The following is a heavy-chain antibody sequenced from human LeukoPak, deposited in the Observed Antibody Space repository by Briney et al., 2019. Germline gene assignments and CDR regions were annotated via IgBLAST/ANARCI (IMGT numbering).Heavy chain of an antibody. Sequence: GASVKVSCKASGYTFTSYGISWVRQAPGQGLEWMGWISAYNGNTNYAQKLQGRVTMTTDTSTSTAYMELRSLRSDDTAVYYCARDPALAAAAGINWFDPWGQGTLVTVSS. CDR2: ISAYNGNT. CDR1: GYTFTSYG. CDR3: ARDPALAAAAGINWFDP. J-gene: IGHJ5*02. V-gene: IGHV1-18*01. D-gene: IGHD6-13*01.